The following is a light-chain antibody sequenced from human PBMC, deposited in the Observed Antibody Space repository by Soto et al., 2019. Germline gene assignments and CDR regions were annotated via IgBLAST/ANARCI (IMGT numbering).Light chain of an antibody. CDR3: AAWDDSLNGYVV. Sequence: QSVLTQPPSASGTPGQRVTISCSGSSSNIGSNTVNWYQQLPGTAPKLLIYSHNQRPSGVPARFSGSKSGTSASLAISGLQSEDEADYYCAAWDDSLNGYVVFGGGTKLTVL. CDR1: SSNIGSNT. V-gene: IGLV1-44*01. CDR2: SHN. J-gene: IGLJ2*01.